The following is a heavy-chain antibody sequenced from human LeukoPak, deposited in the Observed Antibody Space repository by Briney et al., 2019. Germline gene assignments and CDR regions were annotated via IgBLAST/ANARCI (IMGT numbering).Heavy chain of an antibody. V-gene: IGHV1-8*01. Sequence: ASVKVSRKASGYTSTSYDINWVRQATGQGLEWMGWMNPNSGNTGYAQKFQGRVTMTRNTSISTAYMELSSLRSEDTAVYYCARESSSGWANWFDPWGQGTLVTVSS. CDR2: MNPNSGNT. CDR1: GYTSTSYD. D-gene: IGHD6-19*01. CDR3: ARESSSGWANWFDP. J-gene: IGHJ5*02.